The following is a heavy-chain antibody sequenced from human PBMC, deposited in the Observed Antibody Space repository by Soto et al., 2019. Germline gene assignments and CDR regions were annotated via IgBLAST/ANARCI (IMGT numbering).Heavy chain of an antibody. V-gene: IGHV3-30*18. CDR3: AKDSGSSGYYYYYYGMDV. Sequence: QVQLVESGGGVVQPGRSLRLSCAASGFTFSSYGMHWVRQAPGKGLEWVAVISYDGSNKYYADSVKGRFTISRDNSKNTXXLQMNSLRAEDTAVYYCAKDSGSSGYYYYYYGMDVWGQGTTVTVSS. CDR2: ISYDGSNK. J-gene: IGHJ6*02. CDR1: GFTFSSYG. D-gene: IGHD3-22*01.